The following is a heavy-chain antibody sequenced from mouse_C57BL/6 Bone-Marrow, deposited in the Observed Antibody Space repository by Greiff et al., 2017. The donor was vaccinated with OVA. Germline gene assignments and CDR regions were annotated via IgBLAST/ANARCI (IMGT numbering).Heavy chain of an antibody. CDR1: GYTFTSYW. V-gene: IGHV1-69*01. CDR2: FDPSDSYT. Sequence: VQLQQSGAELVMPGASVKLSCKASGYTFTSYWMHWVKQRPGQGLEWIGEFDPSDSYTNYNQKFKGKSTLTVDKSSSTAYMQLSSLTCEDSAVYYCARGYDAKDYWGQGTTGTVSS. J-gene: IGHJ4*01. CDR3: ARGYDAKDY.